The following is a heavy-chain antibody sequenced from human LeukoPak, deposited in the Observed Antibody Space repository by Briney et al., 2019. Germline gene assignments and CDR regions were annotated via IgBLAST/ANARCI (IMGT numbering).Heavy chain of an antibody. CDR2: MSYGGDNK. D-gene: IGHD4-17*01. J-gene: IGHJ4*02. Sequence: PGRSLRLSCAAYRFTLKYNGMHWVRQAPGKGLEGVAYMSYGGDNKYYTESVRRRFTVSRDNSKNTLYLQINSLRPEHRAVYYCARDWGGDYGDYAGDYWGQGTLAAVSP. CDR1: RFTLKYNG. V-gene: IGHV3-30*03. CDR3: ARDWGGDYGDYAGDY.